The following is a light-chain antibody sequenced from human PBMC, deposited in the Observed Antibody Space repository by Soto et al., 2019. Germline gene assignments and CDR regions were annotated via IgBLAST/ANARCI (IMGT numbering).Light chain of an antibody. J-gene: IGKJ2*01. CDR2: CAS. Sequence: DIVMTQSPDSLAVSLGERATINCKSSQSVLYSSTNRNYLAWYPQKPGQPPKLLISCASTREYGVPDRFSGSWSGADFALTISSLQAEDVAVYYCQHYYSAPYTCGQGTKLEIK. CDR1: QSVLYSSTNRNY. CDR3: QHYYSAPYT. V-gene: IGKV4-1*01.